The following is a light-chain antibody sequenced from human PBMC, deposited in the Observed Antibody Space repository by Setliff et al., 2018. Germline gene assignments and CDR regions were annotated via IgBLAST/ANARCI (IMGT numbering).Light chain of an antibody. J-gene: IGLJ2*01. CDR1: SSDVGGYNY. CDR3: SSCTSSSSLV. Sequence: QSVLTQPASVSGSPGQSITISCTGTSSDVGGYNYVSWYQQHPGKAPKLMIYGVSNRPSGVSNRFSGSKSGNTASLTISGLQAEDEADYYCSSCTSSSSLVFGGGTKATVL. V-gene: IGLV2-14*03. CDR2: GVS.